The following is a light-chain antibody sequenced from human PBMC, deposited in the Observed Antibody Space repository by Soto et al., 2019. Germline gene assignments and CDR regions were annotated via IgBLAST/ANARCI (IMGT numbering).Light chain of an antibody. Sequence: DLQETQSPSHFSASVGDRVTLTCRASPSISSWLAWYQQKPGKAPKLLIYDASSLESGVPSRFSGSGSGTEFTLTISSLQSDDFAAYYCQQYNSYPPWTFGQGTKVDIK. CDR1: PSISSW. CDR2: DAS. CDR3: QQYNSYPPWT. J-gene: IGKJ1*01. V-gene: IGKV1-5*01.